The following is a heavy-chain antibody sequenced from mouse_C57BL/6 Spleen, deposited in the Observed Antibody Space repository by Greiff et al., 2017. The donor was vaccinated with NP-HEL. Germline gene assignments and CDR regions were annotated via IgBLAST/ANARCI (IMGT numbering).Heavy chain of an antibody. J-gene: IGHJ4*01. V-gene: IGHV14-3*01. CDR3: ARRGIYPGAMDY. CDR2: IDPANGNT. Sequence: EVQLQQSVAELVRPGASVKLSCTASGFNIKNPYMHWVKQRPEQGLEWIGRIDPANGNTKYAPKFQGKATITADTSSNTAYLQLSSLTSEDTAIYYCARRGIYPGAMDYWGQGTSVTVSS. D-gene: IGHD2-1*01. CDR1: GFNIKNPY.